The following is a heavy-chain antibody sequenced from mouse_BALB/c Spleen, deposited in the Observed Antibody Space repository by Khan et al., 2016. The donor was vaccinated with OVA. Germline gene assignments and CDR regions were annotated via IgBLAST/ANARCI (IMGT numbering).Heavy chain of an antibody. V-gene: IGHV3-6*02. J-gene: IGHJ1*01. Sequence: EVQLVESGPGLVKPSQSLSLTCSVTGYSITSGYYWNWIRQFPGNKLEWMDYIRYDGSNNYNPSLKNRISITRDTSKNQFFLKLNSVTTEDTATYYCARDYYGTSWYCDVWGAGTTVTVSS. CDR1: GYSITSGYY. CDR2: IRYDGSN. D-gene: IGHD1-1*01. CDR3: ARDYYGTSWYCDV.